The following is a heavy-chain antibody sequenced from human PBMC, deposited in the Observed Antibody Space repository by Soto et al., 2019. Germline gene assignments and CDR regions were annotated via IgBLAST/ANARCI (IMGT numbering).Heavy chain of an antibody. CDR1: GFTFSSYG. CDR3: AREGGRLLWFGELFVGYNWFDP. CDR2: IWYDGSNK. D-gene: IGHD3-10*01. V-gene: IGHV3-33*01. J-gene: IGHJ5*02. Sequence: GGSLRLSCAASGFTFSSYGMHWVRQAPGKGLEWVAVIWYDGSNKYYADSVKGRFTISRDNSKNTLYLQMNSLRAEDTAVYYCAREGGRLLWFGELFVGYNWFDPWGQGTLVTVSA.